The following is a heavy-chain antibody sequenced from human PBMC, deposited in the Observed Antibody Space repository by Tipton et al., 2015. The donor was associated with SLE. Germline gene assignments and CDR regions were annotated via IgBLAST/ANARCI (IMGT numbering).Heavy chain of an antibody. CDR2: INVGNGNI. V-gene: IGHV1/OR15-3*02. D-gene: IGHD3-10*01. CDR3: VREKMGYYYGSGAFDF. Sequence: QLVQSGAEVKKPGASVKVSCKASGYTFSGYYIHWVRQAPGQGLEWMGWINVGNGNIKYSQKFQDRVTFTRDTSTSTVYMELSILRSEDTAVYFCVREKMGYYYGSGAFDFWGQGTKVTVSS. J-gene: IGHJ3*01. CDR1: GYTFSGYY.